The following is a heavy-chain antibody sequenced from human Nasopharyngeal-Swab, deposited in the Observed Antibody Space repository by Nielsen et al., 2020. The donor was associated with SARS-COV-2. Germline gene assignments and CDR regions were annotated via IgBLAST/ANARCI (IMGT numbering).Heavy chain of an antibody. J-gene: IGHJ6*03. CDR1: GGSISSGGYY. V-gene: IGHV4-31*03. Sequence: SETLSLTCTVSGGSISSGGYYWSWIRQHPGKGLEWIGYIYYSGSTYYNPSLKSRVTISVDTSKNQFSLKLSSVTAADTAVYYCAGLRYYYYYYMDVWGKGTTVTVSS. CDR2: IYYSGST. CDR3: AGLRYYYYYYMDV.